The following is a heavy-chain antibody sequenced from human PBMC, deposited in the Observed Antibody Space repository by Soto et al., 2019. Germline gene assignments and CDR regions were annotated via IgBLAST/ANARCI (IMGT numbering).Heavy chain of an antibody. CDR1: GGSISSGAYY. Sequence: QVQLQESGPGLVKPSQTLSLTCTVSGGSISSGAYYWSWVRQHPGKGLEWIGHIYYSGDTYYNPSLTRRVAISVDISENQFSLKLTAVTAADTAVYYCARDRYGWFEGSTCKYYGMDVWGQGTTVTVSS. D-gene: IGHD2-8*02. CDR2: IYYSGDT. J-gene: IGHJ6*02. V-gene: IGHV4-31*03. CDR3: ARDRYGWFEGSTCKYYGMDV.